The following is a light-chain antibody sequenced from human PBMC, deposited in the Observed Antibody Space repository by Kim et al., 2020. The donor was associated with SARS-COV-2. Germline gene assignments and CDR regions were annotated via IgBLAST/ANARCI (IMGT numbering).Light chain of an antibody. CDR1: SSDIGDYDY. Sequence: GPSITVSCTGASSDIGDYDYVSWYQKHPTTAPKLMIYDVTKRPSGVSNRFSGSKSGNTASLTISGLQPEDEADFYCSSYSASGTWVFGGGTQLTVL. CDR2: DVT. CDR3: SSYSASGTWV. V-gene: IGLV2-14*04. J-gene: IGLJ3*02.